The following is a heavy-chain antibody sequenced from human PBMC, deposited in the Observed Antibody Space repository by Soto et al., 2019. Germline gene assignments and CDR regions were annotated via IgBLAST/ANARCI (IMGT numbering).Heavy chain of an antibody. CDR1: GGSISSYY. D-gene: IGHD6-19*01. CDR2: IYTSVST. Sequence: SETLSLTCTVSGGSISSYYWSWIRQPAGGGLEWIGRIYTSVSTNYDPSLKSRVTMSVDTSKNQFSLQLSSVTAADPAVYYCARGSIAVAGTWGQGTLVTVSS. CDR3: ARGSIAVAGT. J-gene: IGHJ4*01. V-gene: IGHV4-4*07.